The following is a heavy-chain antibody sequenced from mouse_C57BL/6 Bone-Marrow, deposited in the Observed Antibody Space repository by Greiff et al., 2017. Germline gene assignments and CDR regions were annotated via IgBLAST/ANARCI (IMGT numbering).Heavy chain of an antibody. CDR1: GFTFSSSG. CDR3: ARLGYYVSSYFDY. Sequence: EVKLMESGGDLVKPGGSLKLSCAVSGFTFSSSGMSWVRPTPDKRLEWVATMRSGGSYTYSPDSRKGRVTISRDNAKNTLYLQMSSLKSEDTAMYDCARLGYYVSSYFDYWGQGTTLTVSS. V-gene: IGHV5-6*01. J-gene: IGHJ2*01. CDR2: MRSGGSYT. D-gene: IGHD1-1*01.